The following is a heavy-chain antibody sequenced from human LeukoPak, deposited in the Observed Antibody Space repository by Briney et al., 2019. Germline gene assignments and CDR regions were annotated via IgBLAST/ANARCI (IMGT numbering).Heavy chain of an antibody. CDR3: AKVEWELPPDY. CDR1: GFTFSSYG. J-gene: IGHJ4*02. V-gene: IGHV3-30*18. CDR2: ISYDGSNK. Sequence: GGSLRLSCAASGFTFSSYGMHWVRQAPGKGLEWVAVISYDGSNKYYADSVEGRFTISRDNSKNTLYLQMNSLRAEDTAVYYCAKVEWELPPDYWGQGTLVTVSS. D-gene: IGHD1-26*01.